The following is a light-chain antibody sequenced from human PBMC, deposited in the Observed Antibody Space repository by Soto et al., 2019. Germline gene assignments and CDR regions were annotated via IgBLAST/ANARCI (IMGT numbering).Light chain of an antibody. Sequence: DSQLTQSPSFLSASVGDRVTITCRASQGIGDYFAWYQQKLGKAPKLLIFASSTLQSGVPSRFSGSGSGTEFTLTISSLQPEDFATSYCQQLTSYPLTFGQGTRLEIK. CDR2: ASS. CDR3: QQLTSYPLT. V-gene: IGKV1-9*01. CDR1: QGIGDY. J-gene: IGKJ5*01.